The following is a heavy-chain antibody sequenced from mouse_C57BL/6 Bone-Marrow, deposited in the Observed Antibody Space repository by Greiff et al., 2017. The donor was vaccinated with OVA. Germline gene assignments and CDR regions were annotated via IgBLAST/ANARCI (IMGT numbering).Heavy chain of an antibody. CDR1: GFSLSTFGMG. CDR3: ARNWGDWYFDV. Sequence: QVQLQQSGPGLLQPSQTLSLTCSFSGFSLSTFGMGVGWIRQPSGKGLEWLAHIWWDDDKYYNPALKSRLTISKDTSKTQVFLKNANVDTADTATYYYARNWGDWYFDVWDTGTTVTVSA. CDR2: IWWDDDK. V-gene: IGHV8-8*01. D-gene: IGHD4-1*01. J-gene: IGHJ1*03.